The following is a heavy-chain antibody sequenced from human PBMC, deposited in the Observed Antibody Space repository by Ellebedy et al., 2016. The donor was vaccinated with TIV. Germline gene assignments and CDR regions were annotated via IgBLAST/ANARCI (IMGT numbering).Heavy chain of an antibody. J-gene: IGHJ6*02. V-gene: IGHV1-18*01. Sequence: AASVKVSCKASGYTLTSYGINWARQAPGQGLEWMGWISAYNGNKNYAQKFQGRVTMTTDTFTSTAYMELRSLRSDDTAVYYCASGYSGYDAYHYYYGMAVWGQGTTVTVSS. CDR1: GYTLTSYG. CDR2: ISAYNGNK. CDR3: ASGYSGYDAYHYYYGMAV. D-gene: IGHD5-12*01.